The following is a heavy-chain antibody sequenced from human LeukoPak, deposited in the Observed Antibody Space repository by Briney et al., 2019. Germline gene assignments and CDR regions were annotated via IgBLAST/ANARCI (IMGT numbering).Heavy chain of an antibody. CDR2: INAGNGNT. CDR3: AREPYSSGWYPSLYYYYGMDV. J-gene: IGHJ6*02. CDR1: GYTFTSYA. V-gene: IGHV1-3*01. D-gene: IGHD6-19*01. Sequence: ASVKVSCKASGYTFTSYAMHWVRQAPGQRLEWMGWINAGNGNTKYSQKFQGRVTITRDTSASTAYMELSSLRSEDTAVYYCAREPYSSGWYPSLYYYYGMDVWGQGTTVTVSS.